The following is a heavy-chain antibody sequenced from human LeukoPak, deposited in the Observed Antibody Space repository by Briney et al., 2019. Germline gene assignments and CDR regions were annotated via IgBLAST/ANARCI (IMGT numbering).Heavy chain of an antibody. V-gene: IGHV4-30-2*01. D-gene: IGHD3-16*01. CDR2: IYHSGST. J-gene: IGHJ5*02. CDR1: GGSISSGGYS. CDR3: ARQGASALRNFDP. Sequence: SQTLSLTCAVSGGSISSGGYSWSWIRQPPGTGLEWIGYIYHSGSTYYNPSLKSRVTISVDRSKNQFSLWLISVTAADTALYYCARQGASALRNFDPWGQGILVTVSS.